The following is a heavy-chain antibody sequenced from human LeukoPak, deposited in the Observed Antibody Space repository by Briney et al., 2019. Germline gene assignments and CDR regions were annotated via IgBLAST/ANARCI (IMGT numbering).Heavy chain of an antibody. CDR3: ARAIISGSYSVF. Sequence: PGGSLRLSCAASGFTLNKYWIHWVRQAPGKGLVGVSRINLDASTTSYADSVKGRFTISRDNAKNTVYLQMNSLRAEDTAVYYGARAIISGSYSVFGGQGTLVTVSS. J-gene: IGHJ4*02. CDR1: GFTLNKYW. V-gene: IGHV3-74*01. D-gene: IGHD1-26*01. CDR2: INLDASTT.